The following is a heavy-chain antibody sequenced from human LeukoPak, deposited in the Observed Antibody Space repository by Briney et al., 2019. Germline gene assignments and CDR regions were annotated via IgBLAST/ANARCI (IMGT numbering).Heavy chain of an antibody. CDR2: IYYSGST. D-gene: IGHD3-22*01. CDR1: GGSISSGDYY. CDR3: PRRYPSDDYYVTSGYYRYFAY. J-gene: IGHJ4*02. V-gene: IGHV4-30-4*01. Sequence: PSETLSLTCTVSGGSISSGDYYWSWIRQPPGKGLEWIGYIYYSGSTYYNPSLKSRVTISVDTSKNQFSLNLSSVTAADTAVYYCPRRYPSDDYYVTSGYYRYFAYGAQETLVTV.